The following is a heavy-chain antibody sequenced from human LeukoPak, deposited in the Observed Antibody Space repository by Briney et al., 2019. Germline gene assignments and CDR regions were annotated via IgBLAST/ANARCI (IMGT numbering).Heavy chain of an antibody. CDR3: ARDPVTVTPNTYYYYGMDV. D-gene: IGHD4-11*01. V-gene: IGHV1-46*01. J-gene: IGHJ6*02. Sequence: ASVKVSCKASGYTFTGYYMHWVRQAPGQGLEWMGVINPSGGSTSYAQKFQGRIIMTRDTSTSTVYMELSSLRSEDTAVYYCARDPVTVTPNTYYYYGMDVWGQGTTVTVSS. CDR2: INPSGGST. CDR1: GYTFTGYY.